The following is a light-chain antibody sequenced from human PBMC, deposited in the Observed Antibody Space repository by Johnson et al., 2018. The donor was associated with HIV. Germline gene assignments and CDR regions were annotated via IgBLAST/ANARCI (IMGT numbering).Light chain of an antibody. CDR2: ENN. J-gene: IGLJ1*01. Sequence: QSVLTQPPSVSAAPGQKVTVSCSGSSSNIGSNYVSWYQQLPGTAPKLLIYENNKRPSGIPDRFSGSKSGTSATLGITGLQTGDEADYYCGTWDSSLSAFYFFGTGTKITVL. V-gene: IGLV1-51*02. CDR1: SSNIGSNY. CDR3: GTWDSSLSAFYF.